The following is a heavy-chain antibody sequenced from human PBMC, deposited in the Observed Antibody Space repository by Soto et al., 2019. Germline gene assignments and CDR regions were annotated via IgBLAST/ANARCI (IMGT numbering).Heavy chain of an antibody. CDR1: GVSITSYF. V-gene: IGHV4-59*01. CDR3: ARDGRDGYQRYCEC. D-gene: IGHD3-9*01. J-gene: IGHJ4*02. Sequence: PSETLSLTCTVSGVSITSYFWSWIRQTPGKGLDWIGSISFSGATYGNPSLKGRAALSVDTSENHLSLTLNSVTSADTAVYFCARDGRDGYQRYCECWGQGNRIIVAS. CDR2: ISFSGAT.